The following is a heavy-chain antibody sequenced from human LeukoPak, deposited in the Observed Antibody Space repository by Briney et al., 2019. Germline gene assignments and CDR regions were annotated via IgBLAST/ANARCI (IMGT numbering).Heavy chain of an antibody. CDR3: ATTKCSGGSCYGDY. J-gene: IGHJ4*02. CDR1: GGSISSGGYY. Sequence: SQTLSLTCTVSGGSISSGGYYWSWIRQHPGKGLEWIGYIYYSGRTYYNPSLKSRLTTSVDTSKNQFSLKLSSVTAADTAVYYCATTKCSGGSCYGDYWGQGTLVTVSS. V-gene: IGHV4-31*03. D-gene: IGHD2-15*01. CDR2: IYYSGRT.